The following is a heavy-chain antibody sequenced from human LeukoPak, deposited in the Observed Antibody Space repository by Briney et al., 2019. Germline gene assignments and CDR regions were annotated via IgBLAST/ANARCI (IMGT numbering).Heavy chain of an antibody. Sequence: HPGGSLRLSCAASGFTFSNYWMHWVRQAPGKGLVWVSRIKSDGRTTSYADSVKGRFTISRDNAKNTLYLQLSSLRAEDTAVYYCARRSAVAGTLDYWGQGTLVTVSS. D-gene: IGHD6-19*01. CDR3: ARRSAVAGTLDY. CDR2: IKSDGRTT. CDR1: GFTFSNYW. V-gene: IGHV3-74*01. J-gene: IGHJ4*02.